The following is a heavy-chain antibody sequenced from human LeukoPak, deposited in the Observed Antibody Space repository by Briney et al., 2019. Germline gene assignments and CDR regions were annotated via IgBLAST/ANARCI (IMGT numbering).Heavy chain of an antibody. CDR1: GFTFSAYW. J-gene: IGHJ4*02. Sequence: GGSLRLSCAASGFTFSAYWMSWIRQAPGKGLEWVANIKQDGSDKYYVDSVKGRFTISRDNAKNSVYLQMNSLRAEDTAVYYCARGYWGLAYWGQGTLVTVSS. D-gene: IGHD7-27*01. CDR2: IKQDGSDK. V-gene: IGHV3-7*01. CDR3: ARGYWGLAY.